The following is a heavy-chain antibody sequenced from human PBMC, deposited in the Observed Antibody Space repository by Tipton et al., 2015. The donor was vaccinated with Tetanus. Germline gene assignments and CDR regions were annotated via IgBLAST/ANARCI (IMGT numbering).Heavy chain of an antibody. D-gene: IGHD3-3*01. CDR1: GDSIDGGTFY. CDR2: AYESGDT. J-gene: IGHJ4*02. V-gene: IGHV4-39*01. CDR3: ARHQSAYFTPFDS. Sequence: TLSLTCTVSGDSIDGGTFYWAWIRQAPGKGLEWIGSAYESGDTYYIPSLKSRVTISVDTSKNQFSLKLKSMAAADTAVYYCARHQSAYFTPFDSWGQGTLVTVSS.